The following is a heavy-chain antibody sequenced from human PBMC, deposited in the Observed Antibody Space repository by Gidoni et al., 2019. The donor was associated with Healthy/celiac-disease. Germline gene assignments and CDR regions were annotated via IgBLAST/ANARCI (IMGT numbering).Heavy chain of an antibody. V-gene: IGHV3-30-3*01. D-gene: IGHD2-2*01. J-gene: IGHJ3*01. CDR2: ISYDGSNK. Sequence: QVQLVGFGGGVVQPGRARRLSCAASGFTFGSYAMHWVRQAPGKGLEWVAVISYDGSNKYYADSVKGRFTISRDNSKNTLYLQMNSLRAEDTAVYYCARDPCSSTSCYVGLWGHGTMVTVSS. CDR1: GFTFGSYA. CDR3: ARDPCSSTSCYVGL.